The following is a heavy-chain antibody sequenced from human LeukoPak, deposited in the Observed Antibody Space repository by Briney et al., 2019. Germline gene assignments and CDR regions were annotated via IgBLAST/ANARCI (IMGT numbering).Heavy chain of an antibody. CDR1: GYTFTSYY. Sequence: ASVKVSCKASGYTFTSYYMHWVRQAPGQGLEWMGIINPSGGSTSYAQKFQGRVTMTRDTSTSTVYMELSSLRSEDTAVYYCARDGSSLRSLEWLLYDYWGQGTLVTVSS. CDR2: INPSGGST. V-gene: IGHV1-46*01. D-gene: IGHD3-3*01. J-gene: IGHJ4*02. CDR3: ARDGSSLRSLEWLLYDY.